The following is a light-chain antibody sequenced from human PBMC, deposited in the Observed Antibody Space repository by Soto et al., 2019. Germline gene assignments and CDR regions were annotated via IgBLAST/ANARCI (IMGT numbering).Light chain of an antibody. Sequence: QPVLTQPPSVSGAPGQRVTISCTGSSSNIGAGYDVHWYQQLPGTAPKLLIYGNSNRPSGVPDRFSGSKSGTSASLAITGLQAEDEAAYYCQSYDSSRSGVLGTGTKVTVL. CDR1: SSNIGAGYD. J-gene: IGLJ1*01. V-gene: IGLV1-40*01. CDR3: QSYDSSRSGV. CDR2: GNS.